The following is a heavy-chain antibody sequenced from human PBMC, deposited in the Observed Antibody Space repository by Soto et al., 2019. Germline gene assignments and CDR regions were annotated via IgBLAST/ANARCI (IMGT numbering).Heavy chain of an antibody. Sequence: ASVKVSCKASGYTFTRHYIHWVRQAPGQGLEWMGIINPSGGDTSYALRFQGRVTMTRDTSTNTVYIEVSRLRSEDTAFYYCARENYRALDYWGQGALVTVSS. CDR1: GYTFTRHY. V-gene: IGHV1-46*01. CDR3: ARENYRALDY. J-gene: IGHJ4*02. CDR2: INPSGGDT. D-gene: IGHD3-10*01.